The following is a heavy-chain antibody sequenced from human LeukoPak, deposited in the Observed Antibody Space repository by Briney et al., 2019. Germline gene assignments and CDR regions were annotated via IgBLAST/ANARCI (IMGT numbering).Heavy chain of an antibody. Sequence: SETLSLTCTVSGGSISSYYWNWIRQPPGKGLEWIGHIDYSGSTNYNLSLKSLVTTSVDTSKNQFSLKLSSVTAADTAVYYCARERLGYYDRSGLDYWGQGTLVTVSS. V-gene: IGHV4-59*01. CDR2: IDYSGST. D-gene: IGHD3-22*01. CDR3: ARERLGYYDRSGLDY. CDR1: GGSISSYY. J-gene: IGHJ4*02.